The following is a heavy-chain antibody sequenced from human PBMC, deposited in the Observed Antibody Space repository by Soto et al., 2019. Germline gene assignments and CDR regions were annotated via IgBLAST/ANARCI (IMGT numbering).Heavy chain of an antibody. V-gene: IGHV3-23*01. CDR1: GFTFSSYA. CDR3: AKGGTRAYYYYYMDV. D-gene: IGHD2-2*01. Sequence: EVQLLESGGGLVQPGGSLRLSCAASGFTFSSYAMSWVRQAPEKGLEWVSAISGSGGSTYYADSVKGRFTISRDNSKNTLYLQMNSLRAEDTAVYYCAKGGTRAYYYYYMDVWGKGTTVTVSS. J-gene: IGHJ6*03. CDR2: ISGSGGST.